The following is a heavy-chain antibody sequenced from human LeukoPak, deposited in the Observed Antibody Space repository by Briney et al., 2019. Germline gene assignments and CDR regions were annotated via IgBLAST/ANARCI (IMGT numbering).Heavy chain of an antibody. CDR3: ARSPLLNTLYYYYYMDV. CDR2: IYYSGST. Sequence: NASETLSLTCTVSGGSISSSSYYWGWIRQPPGKGLEWIGSIYYSGSTYYNPSLKSRVTISVDTSKNQFSLKLSSVTAADTAVYYCARSPLLNTLYYYYYMDVWGKGTTVTISS. J-gene: IGHJ6*03. CDR1: GGSISSSSYY. D-gene: IGHD2-2*02. V-gene: IGHV4-39*07.